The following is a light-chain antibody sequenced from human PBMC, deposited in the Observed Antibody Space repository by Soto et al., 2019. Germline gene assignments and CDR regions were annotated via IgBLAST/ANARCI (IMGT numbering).Light chain of an antibody. V-gene: IGKV4-1*01. CDR2: WAF. J-gene: IGKJ1*01. CDR1: QSVLYSSNNKNY. CDR3: KQYYSTPRP. Sequence: DIVMTQSPDSLAVSLGERATINCKSSQSVLYSSNNKNYLAWYQQKPGQPPKLLIYWAFTRESGVPDRFSGSGSGTDFTLTISSLQAEDVAVYYCKQYYSTPRPFGQGTKVDIK.